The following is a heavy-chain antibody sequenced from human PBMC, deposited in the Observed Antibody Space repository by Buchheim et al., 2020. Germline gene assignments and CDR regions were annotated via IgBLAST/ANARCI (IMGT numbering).Heavy chain of an antibody. CDR3: ARDLHYDFWSGYSFDY. V-gene: IGHV1-2*02. CDR2: INPNSGGT. Sequence: QVQLVQSGAEVKKPGASVEVSCKASGYTFTGYYMHWVRQAPGQGLEWMGWINPNSGGTNYVQKFQGRVTMTRDTSISTAYMELSRLRSDDTAVYYCARDLHYDFWSGYSFDYWGQGTL. CDR1: GYTFTGYY. D-gene: IGHD3-3*01. J-gene: IGHJ4*02.